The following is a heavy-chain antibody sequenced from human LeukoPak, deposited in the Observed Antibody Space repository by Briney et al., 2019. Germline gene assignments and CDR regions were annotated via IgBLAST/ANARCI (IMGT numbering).Heavy chain of an antibody. V-gene: IGHV4-30-2*01. CDR1: GGSISSGGYS. Sequence: PSQTLSLTCAVSGGSISSGGYSWSWIRQPPGKGLEWLGYIYHSGSTYYNPSLKSRVTISVDRSKNQFSLKLSSVTAADTAVYYCARGDFRDGYNLGYWGQGTLVTVSS. CDR2: IYHSGST. CDR3: ARGDFRDGYNLGY. J-gene: IGHJ4*02. D-gene: IGHD5-24*01.